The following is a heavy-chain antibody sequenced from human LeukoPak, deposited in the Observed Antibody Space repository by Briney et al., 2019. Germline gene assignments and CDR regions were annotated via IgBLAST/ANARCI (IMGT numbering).Heavy chain of an antibody. J-gene: IGHJ2*01. V-gene: IGHV4-59*01. D-gene: IGHD4-17*01. CDR3: ARGRGDYVRWYFDL. CDR2: IYSTGST. CDR1: GGSISAYY. Sequence: KPSETLSLTCTVSGGSISAYYWSWIRQPPGKGLEWIGYIYSTGSTNYNPSLKSRVTIPVDTSKNQCSLKLSSVTAADTAVYYCARGRGDYVRWYFDLWGRGTLVTLST.